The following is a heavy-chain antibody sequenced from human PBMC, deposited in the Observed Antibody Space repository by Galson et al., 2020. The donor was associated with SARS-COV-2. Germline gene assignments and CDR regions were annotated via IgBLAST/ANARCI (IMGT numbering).Heavy chain of an antibody. CDR3: ARCYSSSWLPGFDP. Sequence: ASVTVSCKDSGCTFTGYYMHWMRPPPAQGPAWMGRLNPNSDGPHYAQKFQGRVTMTRDTSISTAYMELTTLTSDDTAVDGCARCYSSSWLPGFDPWGQGTLVTVSS. D-gene: IGHD6-13*01. V-gene: IGHV1-2*06. CDR1: GCTFTGYY. J-gene: IGHJ5*02. CDR2: LNPNSDGP.